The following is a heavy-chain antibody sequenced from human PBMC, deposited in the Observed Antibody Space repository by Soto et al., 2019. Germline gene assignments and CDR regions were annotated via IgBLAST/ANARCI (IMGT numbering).Heavy chain of an antibody. Sequence: QVQLVQSGAEVKKPGASVKVSCKASGYTFTSYGISWVRQAPGQGREWMGWISAYNGNTNYAQKRQGRVTMTTDTSKSPVYMELRTLRSDDPAVYYCATVPGVRGGKPSVPDNWFAPWAQGTLVNVSS. J-gene: IGHJ5*02. V-gene: IGHV1-18*01. D-gene: IGHD3-10*01. CDR3: ATVPGVRGGKPSVPDNWFAP. CDR2: ISAYNGNT. CDR1: GYTFTSYG.